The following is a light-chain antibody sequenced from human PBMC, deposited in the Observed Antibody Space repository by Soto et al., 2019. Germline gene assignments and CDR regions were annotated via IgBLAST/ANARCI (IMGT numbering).Light chain of an antibody. CDR2: WGS. CDR1: RRVFPTSRIKNN. Sequence: GRTQPPNSWPWFRGEGATFNGKSGRRVFPTSRIKNNLAWYHKGPGQLPNLLISWGSTRESGVPDRFSGSGSGTEFTLTISSLQAEDVAVYYCQQYYSVPRTFGQGTKVEIK. V-gene: IGKV4-1*01. CDR3: QQYYSVPRT. J-gene: IGKJ1*01.